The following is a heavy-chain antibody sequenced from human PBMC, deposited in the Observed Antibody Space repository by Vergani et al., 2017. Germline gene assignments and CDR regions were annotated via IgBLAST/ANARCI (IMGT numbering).Heavy chain of an antibody. Sequence: EVQLLESGGGLVQPGGSVRLSCAASGFTFSSYNMNWVRQAPGKGLEWVSSISSSSSYIYYADSVKGRFTISRDNAKNSLYLQMNSLRAEDTAVYYCARGPLVVPAAIDYWGQGTLVTVSS. D-gene: IGHD2-2*01. V-gene: IGHV3-21*01. J-gene: IGHJ4*02. CDR1: GFTFSSYN. CDR3: ARGPLVVPAAIDY. CDR2: ISSSSSYI.